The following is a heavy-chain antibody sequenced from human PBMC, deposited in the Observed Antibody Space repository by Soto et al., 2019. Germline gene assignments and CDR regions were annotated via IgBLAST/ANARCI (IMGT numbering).Heavy chain of an antibody. D-gene: IGHD5-12*01. CDR2: ISGSGGST. V-gene: IGHV3-23*01. J-gene: IGHJ4*02. CDR3: AKDLVEMATNALFDY. CDR1: GFTFSSYA. Sequence: GGSLRLSCAASGFTFSSYAMSWVRQAPGKGLEWVSAISGSGGSTYYADSVKGRFTISRDNSKNTLYLQMNSLRAEDTAVYYYAKDLVEMATNALFDYWGQGTLVTVSS.